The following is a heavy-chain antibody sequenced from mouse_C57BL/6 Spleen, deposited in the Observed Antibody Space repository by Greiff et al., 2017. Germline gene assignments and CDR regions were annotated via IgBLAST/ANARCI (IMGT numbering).Heavy chain of an antibody. CDR1: GYTFTSYW. Sequence: QVQLQQSGAELVKPGASVKLSCKASGYTFTSYWMHWVKQRPGQGLEWIGMIHPNSGSTNYDAKFKSKATLTVDKSSSTAYMQLSSLTSEDSAVYYCAKGPYYYGSSYDWYFDVWGTGTTVTVSS. J-gene: IGHJ1*03. CDR3: AKGPYYYGSSYDWYFDV. CDR2: IHPNSGST. V-gene: IGHV1-64*01. D-gene: IGHD1-1*01.